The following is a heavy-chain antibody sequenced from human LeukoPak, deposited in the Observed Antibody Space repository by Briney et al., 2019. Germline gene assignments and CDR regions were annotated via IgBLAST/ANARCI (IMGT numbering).Heavy chain of an antibody. Sequence: GASVKVSCKASGYTFTSYSMQWVRQAPGQGLEWMGIINPSGDSTSYTQKPQGRLTMTRDTSTNTVYMELSSLRSDDTAVYYCARGATYISGHHDAWGQGTLVTVSS. V-gene: IGHV1-46*01. J-gene: IGHJ4*02. D-gene: IGHD6-19*01. CDR2: INPSGDST. CDR3: ARGATYISGHHDA. CDR1: GYTFTSYS.